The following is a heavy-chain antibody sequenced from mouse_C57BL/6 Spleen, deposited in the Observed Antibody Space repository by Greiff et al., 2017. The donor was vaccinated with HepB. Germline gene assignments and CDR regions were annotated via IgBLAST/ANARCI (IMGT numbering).Heavy chain of an antibody. V-gene: IGHV1-80*01. CDR1: GYAFTSYW. CDR2: IYPGDGDT. CDR3: AREGDSYAMDY. D-gene: IGHD2-13*01. J-gene: IGHJ4*01. Sequence: QVQLQQSGAELVKPGASVKLSCKASGYAFTSYWMHWVKQRPGQGLEWIGQIYPGDGDTNYNGKFKGKATLTADKSSSTAYMQLSSLTSEDSAVYYCAREGDSYAMDYWGQGTSVTVSS.